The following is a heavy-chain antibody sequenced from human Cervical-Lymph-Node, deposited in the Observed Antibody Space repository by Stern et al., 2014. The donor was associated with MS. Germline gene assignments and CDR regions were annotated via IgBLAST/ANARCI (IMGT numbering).Heavy chain of an antibody. CDR3: AREEQQLVHGNWFDP. Sequence: QLQLQESGPGLVKPSETLSLTCTVSGYSISSGYYWGWIRQPPGKGLEWIGNIYHSGSTYSNPSLTRRVTISVDTSTNQFSLNLNSVTAADTAVYYCAREEQQLVHGNWFDPWGQGTLVTVSS. J-gene: IGHJ5*02. CDR1: GYSISSGYY. CDR2: IYHSGST. V-gene: IGHV4-38-2*02. D-gene: IGHD6-13*01.